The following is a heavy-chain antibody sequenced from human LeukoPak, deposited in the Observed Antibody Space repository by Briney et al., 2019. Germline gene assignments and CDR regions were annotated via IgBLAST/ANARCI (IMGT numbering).Heavy chain of an antibody. CDR2: ISSSSRHR. D-gene: IGHD4-17*01. V-gene: IGHV3-21*01. CDR1: GFTFSTYS. CDR3: VRDLNTVTTAYLQP. Sequence: GGSLRLSCVASGFTFSTYSMNWVRQAPGKGLEWVSSISSSSRHRYYADSVKGRFTISRDDAKNSVYLQMNSLRAEETAVYYCVRDLNTVTTAYLQPWGQGTLVTVSS. J-gene: IGHJ1*01.